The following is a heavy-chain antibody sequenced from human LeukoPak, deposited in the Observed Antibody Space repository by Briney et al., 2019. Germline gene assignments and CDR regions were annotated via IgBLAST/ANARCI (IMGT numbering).Heavy chain of an antibody. D-gene: IGHD3-3*01. CDR3: AKDPKIRFLEWLFDY. Sequence: GGSLRLSCAASGFTFSSYAMSWVRQAPGEGLEWVSAISGSGGSTYYADSVKGRFTISRDNSKNTLYLQMNSLRAEDTAVYYCAKDPKIRFLEWLFDYWGQGTLVTVSS. CDR2: ISGSGGST. CDR1: GFTFSSYA. J-gene: IGHJ4*02. V-gene: IGHV3-23*01.